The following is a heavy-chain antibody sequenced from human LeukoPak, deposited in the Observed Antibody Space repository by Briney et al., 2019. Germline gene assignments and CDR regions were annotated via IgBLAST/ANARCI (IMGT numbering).Heavy chain of an antibody. CDR3: TTVSGHCSSTSCYLGY. CDR2: VKSKTDGGTT. CDR1: EFTISNAW. D-gene: IGHD2-2*01. V-gene: IGHV3-15*01. J-gene: IGHJ4*02. Sequence: GGSLRLSCAASEFTISNAWMSWVRQAPGKGLEWVGRVKSKTDGGTTDYAAPVEGRFTISRDDSKNTLYLQMNSLKTEDTAVYFCTTVSGHCSSTSCYLGYWGQGTLVSVSS.